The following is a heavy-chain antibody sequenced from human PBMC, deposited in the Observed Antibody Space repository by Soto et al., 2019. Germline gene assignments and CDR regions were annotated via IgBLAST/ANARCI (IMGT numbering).Heavy chain of an antibody. D-gene: IGHD3-3*01. J-gene: IGHJ6*03. V-gene: IGHV1-18*01. CDR2: ISAYNGNT. Sequence: SVNVYWKAAGYGFTIYGISWGRQAPRQGLEWMGWISAYNGNTNYAQKLQGRVTMTTDTSTSTAYMELSSLRSEDTAVYYCARLRTIFGVVIVVADYYYMDVWGKGTTVTVSS. CDR3: ARLRTIFGVVIVVADYYYMDV. CDR1: GYGFTIYG.